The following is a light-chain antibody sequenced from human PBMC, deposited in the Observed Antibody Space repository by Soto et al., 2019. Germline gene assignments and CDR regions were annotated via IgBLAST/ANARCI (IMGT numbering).Light chain of an antibody. J-gene: IGKJ4*01. CDR3: QQYASSPLLT. V-gene: IGKV3-20*01. CDR2: STS. CDR1: QTIGRNY. Sequence: EIVLTQSPGTLSLSPGETATLSCRASQTIGRNYLAWYQQKPGQAPRLLIFSTSTRATGIPERFSGGGSGTYFTLSISRLEPEDFAVYYCQQYASSPLLTFGGGTKVESK.